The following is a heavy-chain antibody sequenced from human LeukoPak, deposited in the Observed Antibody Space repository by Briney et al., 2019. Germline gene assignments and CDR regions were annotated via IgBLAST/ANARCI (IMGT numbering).Heavy chain of an antibody. D-gene: IGHD1-1*01. CDR1: GFTVSSNYA. CDR2: ISNSGDAT. J-gene: IGHJ4*02. V-gene: IGHV3-23*01. CDR3: AKAPPYKKYFDY. Sequence: PGGSLRLSCAASGFTVSSNYAMSWVRQAPGKGLEWVSTISNSGDATYYADSVKGRFTISRDNSKNTLYLQMNSLRAEDTAVYYCAKAPPYKKYFDYWGQGTLVTVSS.